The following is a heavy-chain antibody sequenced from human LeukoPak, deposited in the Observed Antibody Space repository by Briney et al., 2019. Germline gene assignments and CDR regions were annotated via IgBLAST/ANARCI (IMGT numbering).Heavy chain of an antibody. D-gene: IGHD6-13*01. CDR2: IYYSGST. V-gene: IGHV4-4*02. Sequence: SETLSLTCAVSGGSITSSNWWTWVRQPPGKGLEWIGEIYYSGSTNYNPSLKSRVTISMDKSKNQFSLELTSVTAADTAVYYCAREYGSSHGFDPWGQGTLVAVSS. J-gene: IGHJ5*02. CDR1: GGSITSSNW. CDR3: AREYGSSHGFDP.